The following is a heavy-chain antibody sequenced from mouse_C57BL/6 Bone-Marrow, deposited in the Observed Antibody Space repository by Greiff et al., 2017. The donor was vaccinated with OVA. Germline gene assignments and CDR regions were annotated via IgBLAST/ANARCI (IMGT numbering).Heavy chain of an antibody. D-gene: IGHD1-1*01. CDR1: GFTFSSYA. J-gene: IGHJ2*01. CDR2: ISDGGSYT. Sequence: EVMLVESGGGLVKPGGSLKLSCAASGFTFSSYAMSWVRQTPEKRLEWVATISDGGSYTYYPDNVKGRFTISRDNAKNNLYLQMSHLKSENTAMYYCARRAGGYYSSSFDYWGQGTTLTVSS. CDR3: ARRAGGYYSSSFDY. V-gene: IGHV5-4*03.